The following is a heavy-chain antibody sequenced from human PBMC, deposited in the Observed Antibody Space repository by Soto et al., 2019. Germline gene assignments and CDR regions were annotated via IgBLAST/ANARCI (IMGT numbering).Heavy chain of an antibody. Sequence: VASVKVSCKASGGTFSSYAISWVRQAPGQGLEWMGGIIPIFGTANYAQKFQGRVTITADESTSTAYMELSSLRSEDTAVYYCARSYYDSSGYYLDWFDPWGQGTLVTVSS. V-gene: IGHV1-69*13. CDR1: GGTFSSYA. D-gene: IGHD3-22*01. CDR3: ARSYYDSSGYYLDWFDP. CDR2: IIPIFGTA. J-gene: IGHJ5*02.